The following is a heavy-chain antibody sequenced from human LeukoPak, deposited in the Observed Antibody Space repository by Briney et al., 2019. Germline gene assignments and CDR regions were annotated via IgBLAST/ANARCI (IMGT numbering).Heavy chain of an antibody. CDR3: ARAVVGADFDY. CDR1: GFTFSSYW. D-gene: IGHD1-26*01. Sequence: GGSLRLSCAASGFTFSSYWTHWVRQAPGKGLVWVSRINSDGSSTSYADSVKGRFTISRDNAKNTLYLQMNSLRAEDTAVYYCARAVVGADFDYWGQGTLVTVSS. V-gene: IGHV3-74*01. CDR2: INSDGSST. J-gene: IGHJ4*02.